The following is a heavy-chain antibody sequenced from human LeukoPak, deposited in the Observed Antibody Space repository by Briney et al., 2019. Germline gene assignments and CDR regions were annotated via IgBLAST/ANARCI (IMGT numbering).Heavy chain of an antibody. CDR2: ITGSSSYI. D-gene: IGHD6-6*01. CDR1: GFTFSTSY. CDR3: XSGFSSSPYFDY. V-gene: IGHV3-21*01. J-gene: IGHJ4*02. Sequence: PEGSLRLSCAASGFTFSTSYMNWVRQAPGKGLEWVSLITGSSSYIYYTDSVKGRFTISRDNAKNSLFLQMNSLRDEDTAVYYCXSGFSSSPYFDYWGQGTLVTVSS.